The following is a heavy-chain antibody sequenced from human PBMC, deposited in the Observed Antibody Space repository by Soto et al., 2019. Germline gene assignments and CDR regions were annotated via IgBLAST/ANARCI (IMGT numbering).Heavy chain of an antibody. Sequence: GGSLRLSCAASGFTFSSYGMHWVRQAPGKGLEWVAVISYDGSNKYYADSVKGRFTISRDNSKNTLYLQMNSLRAEDTAVYYCAKVNHRRLLYGYCVVWGQGTLVTVSS. CDR3: AKVNHRRLLYGYCVV. J-gene: IGHJ4*02. V-gene: IGHV3-30*18. D-gene: IGHD2-21*01. CDR1: GFTFSSYG. CDR2: ISYDGSNK.